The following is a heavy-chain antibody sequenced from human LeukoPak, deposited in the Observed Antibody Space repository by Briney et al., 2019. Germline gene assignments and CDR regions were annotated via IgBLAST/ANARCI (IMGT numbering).Heavy chain of an antibody. Sequence: SETLSLTCAVYGGSFSGYYWSWIRQPPGKGLEWIGEINHSGSTNYNPSLKSRVTISVDTSKNQFSLKLSSVTAADTAVYYCARGGYDSWGQGTLVTVSS. CDR3: ARGGYDS. V-gene: IGHV4-34*01. CDR1: GGSFSGYY. J-gene: IGHJ4*02. D-gene: IGHD5-12*01. CDR2: INHSGST.